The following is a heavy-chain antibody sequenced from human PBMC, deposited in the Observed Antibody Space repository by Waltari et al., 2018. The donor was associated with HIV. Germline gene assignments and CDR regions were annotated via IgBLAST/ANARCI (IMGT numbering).Heavy chain of an antibody. Sequence: EVQLVESGGGLVQPGGSLRLSCAASGFTVSSNYMSWVRQAPGKGLEWVSVIFSGGITYYYDSVKGRFTISRDNSKNTLYLQMNSLRAEDTAVYYCATPIVVVTANPLDAFDIWGQGTMVTVSS. J-gene: IGHJ3*02. CDR1: GFTVSSNY. D-gene: IGHD2-21*02. CDR3: ATPIVVVTANPLDAFDI. V-gene: IGHV3-66*01. CDR2: IFSGGIT.